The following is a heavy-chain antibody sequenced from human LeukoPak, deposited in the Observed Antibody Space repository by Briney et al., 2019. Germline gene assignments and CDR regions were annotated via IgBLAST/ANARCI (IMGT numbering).Heavy chain of an antibody. J-gene: IGHJ4*02. V-gene: IGHV1-2*02. CDR3: ARDRYGDGFAHFDY. D-gene: IGHD5-24*01. CDR1: GYTFTGYY. CDR2: ITPSGGT. Sequence: ASVKVSCKASGYTFTGYYTHWVRQAPGQGLEWMGWITPSGGTNYPQKFQGRVAITRDTSITTAYMDLSRLTSDDTAVYYCARDRYGDGFAHFDYWGQGALVTVSS.